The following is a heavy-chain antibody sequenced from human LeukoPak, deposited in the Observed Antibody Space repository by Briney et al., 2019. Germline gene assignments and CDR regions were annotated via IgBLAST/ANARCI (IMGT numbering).Heavy chain of an antibody. CDR1: GYTFTSYY. Sequence: ASVKVSCKASGYTFTSYYMHWVRQAPGQGLEWMGIINPSGGSTSYAQKFQGRVTKTRDMSTSTVYMELSSLRSEDTAVYYCARNRGSSSWLPNWFDPWGQGTLVTVSS. CDR2: INPSGGST. J-gene: IGHJ5*02. CDR3: ARNRGSSSWLPNWFDP. V-gene: IGHV1-46*01. D-gene: IGHD6-13*01.